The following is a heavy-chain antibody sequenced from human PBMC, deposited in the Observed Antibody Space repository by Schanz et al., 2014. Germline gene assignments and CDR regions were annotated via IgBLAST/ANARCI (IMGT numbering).Heavy chain of an antibody. J-gene: IGHJ4*02. CDR1: GFTFDDYA. V-gene: IGHV3-9*01. CDR3: ARDKGGYYPFDY. CDR2: ISWNSGSI. Sequence: EVQLVESGGGLVQPGRSLRLSCAASGFTFDDYAMHWVRQAPGKGLEWVSGISWNSGSIGYVDSVKGRFTFSRDNAKNSLYLQMNSLRAEDTAVYYCARDKGGYYPFDYWGQGTLVTVSS. D-gene: IGHD3-3*01.